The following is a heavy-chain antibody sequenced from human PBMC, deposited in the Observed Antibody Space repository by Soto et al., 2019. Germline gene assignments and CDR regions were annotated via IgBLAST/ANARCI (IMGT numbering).Heavy chain of an antibody. V-gene: IGHV3-74*01. CDR1: GLIFSNYK. D-gene: IGHD2-8*01. CDR3: ARDTNGLHY. Sequence: EVQLVDSGGGLVQPGGSLRLSCAASGLIFSNYKMHWVRQAPGKGLVWVSRISTDGSITDYADSVKGRFTVSRDNAKNTLYLQMNSLRVDDTAVYYCARDTNGLHYWGQGTLVTVSS. J-gene: IGHJ4*02. CDR2: ISTDGSIT.